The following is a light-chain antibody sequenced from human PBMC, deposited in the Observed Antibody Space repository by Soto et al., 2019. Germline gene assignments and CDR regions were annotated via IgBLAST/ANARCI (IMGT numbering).Light chain of an antibody. CDR2: GVS. J-gene: IGLJ2*01. Sequence: QSALTQPASVSGSPGQSITISCTGTSSDVGDYNYVSWYQQHPGKAPEHIIYGVSNRDSGISNRCSGSKSGNTASLTVSGLQAEDEADYYCSSYTATNTLVFGGGTKVTVL. CDR1: SSDVGDYNY. V-gene: IGLV2-14*01. CDR3: SSYTATNTLV.